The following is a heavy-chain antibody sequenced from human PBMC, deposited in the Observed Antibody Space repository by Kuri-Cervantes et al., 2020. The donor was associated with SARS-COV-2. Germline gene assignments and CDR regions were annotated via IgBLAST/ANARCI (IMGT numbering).Heavy chain of an antibody. CDR3: AKVPAEYSSGYFYYYYGMDV. D-gene: IGHD6-19*01. J-gene: IGHJ6*02. CDR1: GFTFDDYT. CDR2: ISWNGGSI. Sequence: SLKISCAVSGFTFDDYTMHWVRQAPGKGLEWVSGISWNGGSIGYADSVKGRFTISRDNSKNTLYLQMNSLRAEDTAVYYCAKVPAEYSSGYFYYYYGMDVWGQGTMVTVSS. V-gene: IGHV3-9*01.